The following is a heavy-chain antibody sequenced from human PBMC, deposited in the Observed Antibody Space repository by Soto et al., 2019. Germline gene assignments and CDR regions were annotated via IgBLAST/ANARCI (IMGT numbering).Heavy chain of an antibody. J-gene: IGHJ3*02. D-gene: IGHD5-18*01. CDR1: GYTFTSYA. CDR2: INAGNGNT. V-gene: IGHV1-3*01. CDR3: ARATINTAMGPDAFDI. Sequence: ASVKVSCKASGYTFTSYAMHWVRQAPGQRLEWMGWINAGNGNTKYSQKFQGRVTITRDTSASTAYMELSSLRSEDTAVYYCARATINTAMGPDAFDIWGQGTMVTVSS.